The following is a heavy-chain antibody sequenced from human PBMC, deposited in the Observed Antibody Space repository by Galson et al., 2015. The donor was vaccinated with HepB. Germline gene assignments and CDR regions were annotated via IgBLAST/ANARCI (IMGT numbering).Heavy chain of an antibody. CDR3: AWNYVWGRGKAFDI. CDR2: IYSGDTT. Sequence: SLRLSCAASGFTVSSNYRTWVRQAPGKGLEWLSVIYSGDTTYYADSVKGRFTISTDNSKNTLYLQMNSLRAEDTAVYFCAWNYVWGRGKAFDIWGQGTMVIVSS. D-gene: IGHD3-16*01. V-gene: IGHV3-66*01. J-gene: IGHJ3*02. CDR1: GFTVSSNY.